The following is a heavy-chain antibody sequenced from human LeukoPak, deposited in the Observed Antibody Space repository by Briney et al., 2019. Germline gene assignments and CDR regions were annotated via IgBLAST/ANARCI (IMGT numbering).Heavy chain of an antibody. CDR2: INPKSGGT. CDR1: GYTFIGYH. CDR3: ARDNSVGDTAWWFDP. D-gene: IGHD1-26*01. V-gene: IGHV1-2*02. Sequence: ASVKVSCKASGYTFIGYHIHWVRQAPGQGLEWMGWINPKSGGTYYAQKFQGRVTMTRDMSTSTAYMELSSLRSEDTAVYYCARDNSVGDTAWWFDPWGQGTLVTVSS. J-gene: IGHJ5*02.